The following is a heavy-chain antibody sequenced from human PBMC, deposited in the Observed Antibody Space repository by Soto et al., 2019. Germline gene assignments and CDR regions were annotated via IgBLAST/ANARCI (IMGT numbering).Heavy chain of an antibody. CDR1: GFTFSSYA. CDR2: ISYDGSNK. V-gene: IGHV3-30*04. Sequence: LSLTCAASGFTFSSYAMHWVRQAPGKGLEWVAVISYDGSNKYYADSVKGRFTISRDNSKNTLYLQMNSLRAEDTAVYYCARGRFGQLYYYYGMDVWGQGTTVTVSS. CDR3: ARGRFGQLYYYYGMDV. D-gene: IGHD3-10*01. J-gene: IGHJ6*02.